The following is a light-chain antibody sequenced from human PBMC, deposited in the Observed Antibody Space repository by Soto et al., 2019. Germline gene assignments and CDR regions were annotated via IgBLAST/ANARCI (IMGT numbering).Light chain of an antibody. V-gene: IGKV3-20*01. CDR2: GVF. Sequence: ETVLTQSPGTVSLSPGERATLSCRTSQSVNSNYLAWYQQKPGQAPRLLIYGVFNRATGIPDRFSGSGSGTDFTLTISGVEPEDSAVYYCQHYDGSPRTFGQGTKLEIK. CDR3: QHYDGSPRT. J-gene: IGKJ2*01. CDR1: QSVNSNY.